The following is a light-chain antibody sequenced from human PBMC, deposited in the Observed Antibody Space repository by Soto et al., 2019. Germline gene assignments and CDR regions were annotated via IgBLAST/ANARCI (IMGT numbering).Light chain of an antibody. CDR3: QSYDSSLSANYV. CDR2: GNS. Sequence: QTVVTQPPSVSGAPGQRVTISCSGSSSNIGAGYDVHWYQQLPGEAPKLLIFGNSNRPSGVPDRFSGSKSGTSASLAITGLQAEDEADYYCQSYDSSLSANYVFGTGTQLTVL. J-gene: IGLJ1*01. V-gene: IGLV1-40*01. CDR1: SSNIGAGYD.